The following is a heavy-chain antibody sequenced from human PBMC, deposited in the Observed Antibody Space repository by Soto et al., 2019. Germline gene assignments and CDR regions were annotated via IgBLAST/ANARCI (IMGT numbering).Heavy chain of an antibody. CDR2: INTYNGNT. V-gene: IGHV1-18*01. CDR1: GYTFTRYG. D-gene: IGHD3-16*01. Sequence: VKVSCKASGYTFTRYGIGWARQAPGQGLEWMGWINTYNGNTNYAQNVQGRVTLTTDTSTSTAYMELRSLRSNDTAIYYCAMVDVYVTPSPQDVWGQGTTVTVSS. CDR3: AMVDVYVTPSPQDV. J-gene: IGHJ6*02.